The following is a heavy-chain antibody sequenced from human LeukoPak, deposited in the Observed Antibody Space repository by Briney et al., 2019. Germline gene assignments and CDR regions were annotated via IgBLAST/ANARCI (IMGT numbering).Heavy chain of an antibody. Sequence: SETLSLTCTVSGGSISSSSYYWGWIRQPPGKGLEWIGSIYYSGSTYYNPSLKSRVTISVDTSKNQFSLKLSSVTAADTAVYYCARQSPPDYWGQGTLVTVSS. CDR2: IYYSGST. CDR1: GGSISSSSYY. V-gene: IGHV4-39*01. CDR3: ARQSPPDY. J-gene: IGHJ4*02.